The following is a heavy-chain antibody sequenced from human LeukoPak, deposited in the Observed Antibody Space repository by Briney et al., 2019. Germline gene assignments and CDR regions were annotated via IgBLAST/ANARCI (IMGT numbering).Heavy chain of an antibody. CDR3: AKCPSIFGVVTTY. V-gene: IGHV3-23*01. D-gene: IGHD3-3*01. J-gene: IGHJ4*02. CDR2: ISGSGGST. CDR1: GFTFSSYA. Sequence: GGSLRLSCAASGFTFSSYAMSWVRQAPGKGLEWVSAISGSGGSTYYADSMKGRFTISRDNSKNTLYLQMNSLRAEDTAVYYCAKCPSIFGVVTTYWGQGTLVTVSS.